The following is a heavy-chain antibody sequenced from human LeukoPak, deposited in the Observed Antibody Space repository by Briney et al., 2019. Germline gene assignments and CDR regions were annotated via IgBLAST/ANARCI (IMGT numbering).Heavy chain of an antibody. J-gene: IGHJ3*01. V-gene: IGHV3-23*01. CDR1: GFTFNVYA. CDR3: VKDRENGNGIWDAFDV. Sequence: GGSLRLSCAASGFTFNVYAMYWVRQAPGRGLEWVSSIGTPDSTHYANSVKGRFTTSRDDSKNTVFLQMNSLRAEDSATYYCVKDRENGNGIWDAFDVWGQGTVVTVSS. CDR2: SIGTPDST. D-gene: IGHD3-3*02.